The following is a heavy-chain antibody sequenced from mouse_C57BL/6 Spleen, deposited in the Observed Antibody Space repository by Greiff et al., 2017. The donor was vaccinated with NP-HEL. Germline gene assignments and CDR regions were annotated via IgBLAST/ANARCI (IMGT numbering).Heavy chain of an antibody. Sequence: EVHLVESGGGLVKPGGSLKLSCAASGFTFSDYGMHWVRQAPEKGLEWVAYISSGSSTIYYADTVKGRFTISRDNAKNTLFLQMTSLRSEDTAMYYCATSITTVVATSYYYAMDYWGQGTSVTVSS. CDR3: ATSITTVVATSYYYAMDY. V-gene: IGHV5-17*01. CDR2: ISSGSSTI. CDR1: GFTFSDYG. D-gene: IGHD1-1*01. J-gene: IGHJ4*01.